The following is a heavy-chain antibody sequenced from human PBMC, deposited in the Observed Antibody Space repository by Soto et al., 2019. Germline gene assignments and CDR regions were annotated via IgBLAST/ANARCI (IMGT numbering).Heavy chain of an antibody. CDR1: GFTFSSYA. V-gene: IGHV3-23*01. J-gene: IGHJ6*02. CDR2: VSAGGDMT. Sequence: DVQLLESGGHLVQPGGSLRLSCAASGFTFSSYAMSWVRQAPGKGLEWVSSVSAGGDMTYYSDSVKGRFTISRDNSNNALFLQMNSLRIEDTALYYCARGVRGGSGSPASYYYSGVDVWGQGATVTVS. D-gene: IGHD3-10*01. CDR3: ARGVRGGSGSPASYYYSGVDV.